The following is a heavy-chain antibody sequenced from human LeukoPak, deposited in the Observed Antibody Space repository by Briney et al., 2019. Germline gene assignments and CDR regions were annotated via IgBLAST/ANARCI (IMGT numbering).Heavy chain of an antibody. V-gene: IGHV4-31*03. CDR2: IYYSGST. CDR3: ARDTPLSGTIGHDAFDI. CDR1: GGSISSGGYY. Sequence: SETLSLTCTVSGGSISSGGYYWSWIRQHPGKGLEWIGYIYYSGSTYYNPSLKSRVTISVDTSKNQFSLKLSSVTAADTAVYYCARDTPLSGTIGHDAFDIWGQGTMVTVSS. D-gene: IGHD1-1*01. J-gene: IGHJ3*02.